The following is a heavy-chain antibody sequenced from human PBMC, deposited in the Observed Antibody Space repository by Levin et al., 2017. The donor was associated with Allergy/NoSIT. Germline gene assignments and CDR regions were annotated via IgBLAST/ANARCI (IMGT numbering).Heavy chain of an antibody. J-gene: IGHJ2*01. Sequence: SETLSLTCAVYGGSFSGYYWSWIRQPPGKGLEWIGEINHSGSTNYNPSLKSRVTISVDTSKNQFSLKLSSVTAADTAVYYCARDENYDILTGYHWYFDLWGRGTLVTVSS. V-gene: IGHV4-34*01. D-gene: IGHD3-9*01. CDR2: INHSGST. CDR3: ARDENYDILTGYHWYFDL. CDR1: GGSFSGYY.